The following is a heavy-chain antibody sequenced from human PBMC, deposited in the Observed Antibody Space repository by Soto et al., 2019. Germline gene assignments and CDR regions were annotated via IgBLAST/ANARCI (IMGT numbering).Heavy chain of an antibody. CDR2: IYHSGST. Sequence: PSETLSLTCTVSGGFISSGGYYWAWIRQHPGKGLECIGYIYHSGSTYYNPSLKSRVTISVDTSENQFSLRLSSVTAADTAIYYCARERCSTGCPMDVWGQGATVTVSS. D-gene: IGHD2-2*01. V-gene: IGHV4-31*03. CDR1: GGFISSGGYY. J-gene: IGHJ6*02. CDR3: ARERCSTGCPMDV.